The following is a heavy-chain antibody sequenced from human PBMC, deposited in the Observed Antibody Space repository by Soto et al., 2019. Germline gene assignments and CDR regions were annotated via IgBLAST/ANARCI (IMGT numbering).Heavy chain of an antibody. D-gene: IGHD1-20*01. Sequence: GASVKVSCKASGYTFTTYDINWVRQAAGQGLEWMGWMNPNSGGTGYAQKFLGRVTMTRDTSTTTAYMELNSLRSEDTAVYYCARGPYDNWYYKYMDVWGKGTTVTVSS. CDR2: MNPNSGGT. V-gene: IGHV1-8*01. J-gene: IGHJ6*03. CDR1: GYTFTTYD. CDR3: ARGPYDNWYYKYMDV.